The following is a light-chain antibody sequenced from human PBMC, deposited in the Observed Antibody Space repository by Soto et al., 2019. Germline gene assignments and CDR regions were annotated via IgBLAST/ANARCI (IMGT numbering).Light chain of an antibody. V-gene: IGKV3-20*01. CDR2: GTL. Sequence: EIVLTQSPDTLSLSPGERATLSCRASQSISSSYLAWYQQKPGQAPRLLIYGTLTSATGIPDRFSGSGSGTDFTLTISRLEPEDFALYFCQQYSYLVTFGGGTKVEIK. J-gene: IGKJ4*01. CDR1: QSISSSY. CDR3: QQYSYLVT.